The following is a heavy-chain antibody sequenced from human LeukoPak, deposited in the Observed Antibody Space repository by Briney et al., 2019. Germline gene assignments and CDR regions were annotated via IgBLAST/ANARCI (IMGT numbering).Heavy chain of an antibody. D-gene: IGHD4-17*01. CDR2: IYYSGST. Sequence: PSETLSLTCTVSGGSISSYYWSWIRQPPGKGLEWIGYIYYSGSTNCNPSLKSRVTISVDTSKNQFSLKLSSVTAADTAVYYCARVRYGDYVVDYWGQGTLVTVSS. J-gene: IGHJ4*02. CDR1: GGSISSYY. CDR3: ARVRYGDYVVDY. V-gene: IGHV4-59*01.